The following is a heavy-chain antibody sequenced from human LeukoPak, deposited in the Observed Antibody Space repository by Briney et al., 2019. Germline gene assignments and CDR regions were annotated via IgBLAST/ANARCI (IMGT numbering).Heavy chain of an antibody. CDR2: IYYSGST. J-gene: IGHJ4*02. Sequence: SETLSLTCTVSGGSISSYYWSWIRQPPGKGLEWIGYIYYSGSTNYNPSLKGRVTISVDTSKNQFSLKLSSVTAADTAVYYCARDLLSSIATYYFDYWGQGTLVTVSS. CDR1: GGSISSYY. V-gene: IGHV4-59*12. CDR3: ARDLLSSIATYYFDY. D-gene: IGHD6-6*01.